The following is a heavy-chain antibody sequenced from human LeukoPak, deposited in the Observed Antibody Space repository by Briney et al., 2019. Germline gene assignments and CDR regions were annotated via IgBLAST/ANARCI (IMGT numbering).Heavy chain of an antibody. J-gene: IGHJ5*02. CDR1: GYTFTDYY. D-gene: IGHD2-15*01. V-gene: IGHV1-2*02. Sequence: ASVKVSCKASGYTFTDYYVHWVRQAPGQGLEWMGWINPNSGGTNYAPKFQGRVTMTRDTSICTAYMELSRLRSDDSAVYYCARVDIVVVVAVGSFDPWGQGTLVTVSS. CDR3: ARVDIVVVVAVGSFDP. CDR2: INPNSGGT.